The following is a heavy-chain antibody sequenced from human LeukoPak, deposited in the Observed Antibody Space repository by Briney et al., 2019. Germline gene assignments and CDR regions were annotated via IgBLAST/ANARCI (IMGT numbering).Heavy chain of an antibody. CDR1: GDSISSSSYY. CDR3: ARQGIHPDY. V-gene: IGHV4-39*01. D-gene: IGHD5-18*01. Sequence: PSETLSLTCTVSGDSISSSSYYWGWIRQPPGKGLEWIGSIYYSGSTYYNPSLKSRVTISVDTSKNQFSLKLSSVTAADTAVYYCARQGIHPDYWGQGTLVTVSS. CDR2: IYYSGST. J-gene: IGHJ4*02.